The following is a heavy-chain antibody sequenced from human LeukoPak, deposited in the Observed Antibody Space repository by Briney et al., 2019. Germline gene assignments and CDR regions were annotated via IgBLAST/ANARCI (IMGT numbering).Heavy chain of an antibody. V-gene: IGHV3-30*04. CDR3: ARDHLIVILRYYFDY. D-gene: IGHD3-22*01. CDR2: ISYDGSNK. CDR1: GFTFSSYA. Sequence: GGSLRLSCAASGFTFSSYAMHWVRQAPGKGLEWVAVISYDGSNKYYADSVKGRFTISRDNSKNTLYLQMNSLRAEDTAVYYCARDHLIVILRYYFDYWGQGTLVTVSS. J-gene: IGHJ4*02.